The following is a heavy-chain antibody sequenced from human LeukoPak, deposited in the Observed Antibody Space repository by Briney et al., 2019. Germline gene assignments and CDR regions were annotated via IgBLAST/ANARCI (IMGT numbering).Heavy chain of an antibody. CDR2: IIPILGIA. D-gene: IGHD2-2*01. CDR3: ARERGAAAPFDP. J-gene: IGHJ5*02. CDR1: GGTFSSYA. V-gene: IGHV1-69*04. Sequence: SVKVSCKASGGTFSSYAISWVRQAPGQGLEWMGRIIPILGIANYAQKFQGRVTITRNTSASTAYMELSSLRSEDTAVYYCARERGAAAPFDPWGQGTLVTVSS.